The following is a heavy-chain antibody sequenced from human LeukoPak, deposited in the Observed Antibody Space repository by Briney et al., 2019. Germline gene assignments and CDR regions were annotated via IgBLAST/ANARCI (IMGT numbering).Heavy chain of an antibody. Sequence: PSETLSLTCTVSDVSFSTYYWSWVRQPPGKGLEWIGYIYYSGTTNYNPSLKSRATISVDTSKNQFSLRLSSVTAADTAVYYCARDGGSGGRLFDSWGQGTLVTVSS. D-gene: IGHD2-15*01. CDR3: ARDGGSGGRLFDS. CDR1: DVSFSTYY. CDR2: IYYSGTT. V-gene: IGHV4-59*01. J-gene: IGHJ4*02.